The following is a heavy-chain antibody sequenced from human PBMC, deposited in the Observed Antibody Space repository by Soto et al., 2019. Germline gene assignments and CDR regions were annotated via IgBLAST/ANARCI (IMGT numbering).Heavy chain of an antibody. CDR3: ARDVVLWFGELVVGTSFDY. Sequence: GGSLRLSCAASGFTFSSYSMNWVRQAPGKGLEWVSSISSSSSYIYYADSVKGRFTISRDNAKNSLYLQMNSLRAEDTAVYYCARDVVLWFGELVVGTSFDYWGQGTLVTVSS. CDR1: GFTFSSYS. D-gene: IGHD3-10*01. J-gene: IGHJ4*02. V-gene: IGHV3-21*01. CDR2: ISSSSSYI.